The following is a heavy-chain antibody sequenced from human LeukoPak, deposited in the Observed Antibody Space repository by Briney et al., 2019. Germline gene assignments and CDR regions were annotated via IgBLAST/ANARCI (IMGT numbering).Heavy chain of an antibody. CDR3: ARGHTAMVPRSDY. CDR2: IYYSGST. CDR1: GGSISSYY. Sequence: SETLSLTCTVSGGSISSYYWSWIRQPPGKGLEWIGYIYYSGSTNYNPSLKSRVTISVDTSKNQFSLKLSSVTAADPAVYYCARGHTAMVPRSDYWGQGTLVTVSS. J-gene: IGHJ4*02. D-gene: IGHD5-18*01. V-gene: IGHV4-59*01.